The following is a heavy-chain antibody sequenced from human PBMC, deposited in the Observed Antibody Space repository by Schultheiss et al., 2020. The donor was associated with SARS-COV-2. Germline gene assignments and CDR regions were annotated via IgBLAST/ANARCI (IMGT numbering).Heavy chain of an antibody. V-gene: IGHV3-23*01. CDR3: ATLAPRPPYFFDY. Sequence: GGSLRLSCAASGFTFSSYEMNWVRQAPGKGLEWVSAISGSGGSTYYADSVKGRFTISRDNSKNTLYLQMNSLRAEDTAVYYCATLAPRPPYFFDYWGQGTLVTVSS. CDR1: GFTFSSYE. J-gene: IGHJ4*02. CDR2: ISGSGGST. D-gene: IGHD6-6*01.